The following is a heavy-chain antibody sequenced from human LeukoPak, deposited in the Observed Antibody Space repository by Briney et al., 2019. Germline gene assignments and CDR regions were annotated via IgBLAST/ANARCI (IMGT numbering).Heavy chain of an antibody. Sequence: GGSLRLSCAASGSTFSSYAMSWVRQAPGKGLEWVSAISGSGGSTYYADSVKGRFTISRDNSKNTLYLQMNSLRAEDTAVYYCAKSRWIQLWLALFDYWGQGTLVTVSS. CDR3: AKSRWIQLWLALFDY. CDR2: ISGSGGST. V-gene: IGHV3-23*01. D-gene: IGHD5-18*01. J-gene: IGHJ4*02. CDR1: GSTFSSYA.